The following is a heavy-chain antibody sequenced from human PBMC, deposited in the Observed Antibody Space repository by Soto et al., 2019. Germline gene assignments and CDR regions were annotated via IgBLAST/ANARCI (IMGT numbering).Heavy chain of an antibody. CDR3: ARVENDSSGYPKKWFDY. J-gene: IGHJ4*02. CDR1: GGSVSSPSYY. Sequence: QVQLEESGPGLVKPSETLSLTCTVSGGSVSSPSYYWSWIRQPPGKGLEWIGYISYSGRTNYNPSLRSRVIRSSDTSKDQFSLKVTSVTAADTAVYYCARVENDSSGYPKKWFDYWGQGTLVTVSS. V-gene: IGHV4-61*01. CDR2: ISYSGRT. D-gene: IGHD3-22*01.